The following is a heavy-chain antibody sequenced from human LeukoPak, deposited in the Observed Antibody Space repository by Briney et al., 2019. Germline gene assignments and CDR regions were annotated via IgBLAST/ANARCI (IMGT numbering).Heavy chain of an antibody. Sequence: GGSLRLSCAASGFXVSSNYISWVRQAPGKGLKWVSVIYSGGSTYYADSVKGRFTISRDNSKNTLYLQMNSLRAEDTAVYYCAREASIAVAGTDHDAFDIWGQGTMVTVSS. CDR1: GFXVSSNY. CDR2: IYSGGST. CDR3: AREASIAVAGTDHDAFDI. J-gene: IGHJ3*02. V-gene: IGHV3-53*01. D-gene: IGHD6-19*01.